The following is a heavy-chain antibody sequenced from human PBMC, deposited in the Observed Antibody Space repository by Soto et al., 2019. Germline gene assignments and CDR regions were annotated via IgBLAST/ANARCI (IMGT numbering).Heavy chain of an antibody. J-gene: IGHJ3*01. CDR1: GFTFSYYW. D-gene: IGHD1-26*01. CDR2: IHSDGSST. Sequence: EVQLVESGGGLVRPGGSLRLSCAASGFTFSYYWMHWVRKAPGKGLVWVSRIHSDGSSTNYADFVKGRFIISRDNVRNRVDLQMNSVRVEDTAVYYCARGDRGAFDLWGQGTVVTVSS. CDR3: ARGDRGAFDL. V-gene: IGHV3-74*01.